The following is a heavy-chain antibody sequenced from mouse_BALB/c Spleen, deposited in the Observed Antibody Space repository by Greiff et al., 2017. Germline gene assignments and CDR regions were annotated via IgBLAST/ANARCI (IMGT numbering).Heavy chain of an antibody. CDR1: GYTFTSYW. V-gene: IGHV1-5*01. Sequence: EVKVEESGTVLARPGASVKMSCKASGYTFTSYWMHWVKQRSGQGLEWIGAIYPGNSDTSYNQKFKGKAKLTAVTSTSTAYMELSSLTNEDSAVYYCTRSHYGSTLFDYWGQGTTLTVSS. D-gene: IGHD1-1*01. CDR2: IYPGNSDT. CDR3: TRSHYGSTLFDY. J-gene: IGHJ2*01.